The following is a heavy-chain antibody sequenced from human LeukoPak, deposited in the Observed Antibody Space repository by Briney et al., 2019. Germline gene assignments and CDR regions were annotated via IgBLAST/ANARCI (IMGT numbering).Heavy chain of an antibody. V-gene: IGHV1-18*01. CDR3: ARDRRVAYYDSSGYYHTLGY. CDR1: GYTFTSYG. D-gene: IGHD3-22*01. CDR2: ISAYNGNT. J-gene: IGHJ4*02. Sequence: ASVKVSCKASGYTFTSYGISWVRQAPGQGLEWMGWISAYNGNTNYAQKPQGRVTMTTDTSTSTAYMELRSLRSDDTAVYYCARDRRVAYYDSSGYYHTLGYWGQGTLVTVSS.